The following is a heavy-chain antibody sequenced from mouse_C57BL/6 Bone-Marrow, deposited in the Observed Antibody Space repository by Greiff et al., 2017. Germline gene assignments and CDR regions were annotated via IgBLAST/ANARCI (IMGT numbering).Heavy chain of an antibody. CDR1: GFNIKDDY. CDR2: IDPENGDT. Sequence: VQLKQSGAELVRPGASVKLSCTASGFNIKDDYMHWVKQRPEQGLEWIGWIDPENGDTEYASKFQGKATITADTSSNTAYLQLSSLTSEDTAVYYCTTVYDYDWFAYWGQGTLVTVSA. V-gene: IGHV14-4*01. CDR3: TTVYDYDWFAY. J-gene: IGHJ3*01. D-gene: IGHD2-4*01.